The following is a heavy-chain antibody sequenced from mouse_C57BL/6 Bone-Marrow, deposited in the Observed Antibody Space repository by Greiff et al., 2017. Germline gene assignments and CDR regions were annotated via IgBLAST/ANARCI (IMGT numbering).Heavy chain of an antibody. CDR1: CFTFNTYA. V-gene: IGHV10-3*01. CDR2: IRSKSGNAAS. CDR3: YSY. J-gene: IGHJ3*01. Sequence: EAGGGLVQPKGSLKLSCAAPCFTFNTYAMHSFRQAPGQGLEWVARIRSKSGNAASYYDDSVRDRFTNSRNKSQRMLDLQVNNLKTEDTAMYYSYSYWGQGTLVTVSA.